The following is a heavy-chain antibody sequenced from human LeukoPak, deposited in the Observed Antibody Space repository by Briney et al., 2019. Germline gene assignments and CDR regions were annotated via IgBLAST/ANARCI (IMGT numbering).Heavy chain of an antibody. D-gene: IGHD5-12*01. CDR1: DDSITIYY. V-gene: IGHV4-59*12. Sequence: SETLSLTCTVSDDSITIYYWTWIRQPPGKGLEWIGYIDHTGITNYNPSLKSRVTMSADTSKNQFSLKLSSVTAADTAVYYCARGPSIVATITSSASGPFDYWGQGTLVTVSS. CDR2: IDHTGIT. CDR3: ARGPSIVATITSSASGPFDY. J-gene: IGHJ4*02.